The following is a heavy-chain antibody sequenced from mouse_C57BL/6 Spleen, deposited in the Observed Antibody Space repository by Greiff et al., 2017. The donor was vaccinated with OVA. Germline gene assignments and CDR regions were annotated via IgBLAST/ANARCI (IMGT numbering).Heavy chain of an antibody. J-gene: IGHJ1*03. CDR2: IWSGGST. D-gene: IGHD1-1*02. CDR3: ASYGPYWYFDV. CDR1: GFSLTSYG. Sequence: VQLKESGPGLVQPSQSLSITCTVSGFSLTSYGVHWVRQSPGKGLEWLGVIWSGGSTDYNAAFISRLSISKDNSKSQVFFKMNSLQADDTAIYYCASYGPYWYFDVWGTGTTVTVSS. V-gene: IGHV2-2*01.